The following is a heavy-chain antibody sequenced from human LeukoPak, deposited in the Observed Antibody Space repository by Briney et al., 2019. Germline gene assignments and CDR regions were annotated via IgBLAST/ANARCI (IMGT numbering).Heavy chain of an antibody. V-gene: IGHV4-61*02. D-gene: IGHD3-22*01. J-gene: IGHJ5*02. Sequence: SQTLSLTCTVSGGSISSGSYYWSWIRQPAGKGLEWIGRIYTSGSTNYNPSLKSRVTISVDTSKNQFSLKLSSVTAADTAVYYCARDYYDSSGPNWFDPWGQGTLVTVSS. CDR2: IYTSGST. CDR1: GGSISSGSYY. CDR3: ARDYYDSSGPNWFDP.